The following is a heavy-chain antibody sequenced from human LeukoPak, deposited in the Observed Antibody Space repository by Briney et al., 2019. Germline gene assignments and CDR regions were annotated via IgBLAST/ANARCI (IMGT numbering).Heavy chain of an antibody. CDR1: GGSISSGSYY. J-gene: IGHJ4*02. CDR3: VTTHSSWYSSFDF. Sequence: NASQTLSLTCTVSGGSISSGSYYWNWIRQPAGKGLEWIGRICTSGSTNYNPSLKSRVTISVDTSKNQFSLKLSSVTAADTAIYYCVTTHSSWYSSFDFWGQGTLVTVSS. V-gene: IGHV4-61*02. D-gene: IGHD6-13*01. CDR2: ICTSGST.